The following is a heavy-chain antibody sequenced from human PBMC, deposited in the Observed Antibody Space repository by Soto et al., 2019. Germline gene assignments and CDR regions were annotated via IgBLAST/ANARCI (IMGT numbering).Heavy chain of an antibody. Sequence: PGGSLRLSCAASGFTFSSYAMSWVRQAPGKGLEWVSAISGSGGSTYYADSVKGRFTISRDNSKNTLYLQMNSLRAEDTAVYYCAKDPYYYDILTGYYDYWGQGTLVTVSS. J-gene: IGHJ4*02. D-gene: IGHD3-9*01. CDR1: GFTFSSYA. CDR3: AKDPYYYDILTGYYDY. V-gene: IGHV3-23*01. CDR2: ISGSGGST.